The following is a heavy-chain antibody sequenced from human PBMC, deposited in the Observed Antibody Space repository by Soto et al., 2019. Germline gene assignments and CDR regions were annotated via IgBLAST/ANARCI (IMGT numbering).Heavy chain of an antibody. CDR3: ARSVFP. CDR1: GGSISSGGYY. CDR2: IYHSGST. Sequence: QVQLQESGPGLVKPSQTLSLTCTVSGGSISSGGYYWSWIRQHPGKGLEWIGYIYHSGSTYYNPSLKSRVTISVDASNDQSSLKLSSLTAAGTDIYYCARSVFPWGQGTLLTVSS. V-gene: IGHV4-31*03. J-gene: IGHJ5*02.